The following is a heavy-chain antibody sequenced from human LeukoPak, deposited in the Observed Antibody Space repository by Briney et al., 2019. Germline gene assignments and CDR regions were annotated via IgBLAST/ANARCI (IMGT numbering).Heavy chain of an antibody. J-gene: IGHJ4*02. D-gene: IGHD3-3*01. CDR2: ISGSGGST. CDR3: ATQIDYDFRSGYYGY. V-gene: IGHV3-23*01. Sequence: PGGSLRLSCAASGFTFSSYAMSWVRQAPGKGLEWVSAISGSGGSTYYADSVKGRFTISRDNSKNTLYLQMNSLRAEDTAVYYCATQIDYDFRSGYYGYWGQGTLVTVSS. CDR1: GFTFSSYA.